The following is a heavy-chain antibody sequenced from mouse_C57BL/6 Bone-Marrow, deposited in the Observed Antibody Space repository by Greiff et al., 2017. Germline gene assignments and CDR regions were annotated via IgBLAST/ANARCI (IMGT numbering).Heavy chain of an antibody. CDR3: TPYGYDGFAY. D-gene: IGHD2-2*01. CDR2: IDPENGDT. J-gene: IGHJ3*01. CDR1: GFNIKDDY. Sequence: VQLQQSGAELVRPGASVKLSCTASGFNIKDDYMHWVKQRPEQGLEWIGWIDPENGDTESASKFQGKATITADTSSNTAYLQLSSLTSEDTAVYYCTPYGYDGFAYWGQGTLVTVSA. V-gene: IGHV14-4*01.